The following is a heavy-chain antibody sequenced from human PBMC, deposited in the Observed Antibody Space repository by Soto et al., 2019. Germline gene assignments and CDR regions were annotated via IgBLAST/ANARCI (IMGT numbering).Heavy chain of an antibody. J-gene: IGHJ4*02. CDR2: ISGFNGNT. Sequence: ASVKVSCKASGYTFTTYGITWVRQAPGQGLEWMGWISGFNGNTNYAQRFQGRVSMTTDTFTNTAYMELRSLRSDDTAVYYCAREILPASPREFDYWGPGTLVTFFS. D-gene: IGHD2-15*01. CDR1: GYTFTTYG. CDR3: AREILPASPREFDY. V-gene: IGHV1-18*01.